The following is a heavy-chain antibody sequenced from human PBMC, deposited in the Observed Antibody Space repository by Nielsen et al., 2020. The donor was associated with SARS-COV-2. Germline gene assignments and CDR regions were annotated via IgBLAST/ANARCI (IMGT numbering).Heavy chain of an antibody. CDR3: ARADGSPLNRHHYYYGMDV. D-gene: IGHD5-24*01. V-gene: IGHV4-31*02. Sequence: WIRQPPGKGLEWIGYIYYSGSTYYNPSLKSRVTISVDTSKNQFSLKLSSVTAADTAVYYCARADGSPLNRHHYYYGMDVWGQGTTVTVSS. J-gene: IGHJ6*02. CDR2: IYYSGST.